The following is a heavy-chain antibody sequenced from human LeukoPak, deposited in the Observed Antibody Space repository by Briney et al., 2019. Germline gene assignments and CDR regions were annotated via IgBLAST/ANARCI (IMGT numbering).Heavy chain of an antibody. CDR1: GFTFSRYS. D-gene: IGHD6-19*01. J-gene: IGHJ3*02. CDR3: AKDMRPGWLVIVDAFDI. Sequence: GGSLRLSCAASGFTFSRYSLNWVRQAPGKGLEWISYVSINGKDKYYADSVKGRFTISRDNSKNTLYLQMNSLRAEDTAVYYCAKDMRPGWLVIVDAFDIWGQGTMVTVSS. CDR2: VSINGKDK. V-gene: IGHV3-48*01.